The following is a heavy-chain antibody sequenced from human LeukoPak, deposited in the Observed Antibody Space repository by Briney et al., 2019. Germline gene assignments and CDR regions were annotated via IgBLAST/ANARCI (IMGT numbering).Heavy chain of an antibody. J-gene: IGHJ4*02. D-gene: IGHD3-22*01. CDR1: GFTFSSYG. CDR2: LTYDGSNI. CDR3: AREPDSSPYYARGGGTFDY. V-gene: IGHV3-30*19. Sequence: PGGSLRLSCAASGFTFSSYGMHWVRQAPGKGLEWVAVLTYDGSNIYYADSVKGRFTISRDNSKNTLFLQMSSLTTEDTAVYYCAREPDSSPYYARGGGTFDYWGQGTLVTVSS.